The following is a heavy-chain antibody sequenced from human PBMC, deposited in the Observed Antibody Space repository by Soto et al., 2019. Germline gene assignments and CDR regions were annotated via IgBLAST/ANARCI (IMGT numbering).Heavy chain of an antibody. CDR2: ISSATTTI. D-gene: IGHD6-13*01. CDR1: GFTFSSYS. CDR3: ARGIAAAGPKLDY. Sequence: EVQLVASGGGLVQPGGSLRLSCAASGFTFSSYSMNWVRQAPGKGLEWVSYISSATTTIYYADSVKGRFTISRDNAKNSLYLQMNSLRADDTAVYYCARGIAAAGPKLDYWGQGTLVTVSS. J-gene: IGHJ4*02. V-gene: IGHV3-48*01.